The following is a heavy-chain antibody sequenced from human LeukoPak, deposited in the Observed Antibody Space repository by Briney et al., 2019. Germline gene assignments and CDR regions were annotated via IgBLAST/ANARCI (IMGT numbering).Heavy chain of an antibody. CDR1: GGSFSGYY. Sequence: SKTLSLTCAVYGGSFSGYYWSWIRQPPGKGLEWIGEINHSGSTNYNASLKGRVTISVDTSKNLFSLKLSSVTAADTSVYYCARGFGDYGANGGEEYDYWGQGTLVAVSS. CDR3: ARGFGDYGANGGEEYDY. CDR2: INHSGST. V-gene: IGHV4-34*01. J-gene: IGHJ4*02. D-gene: IGHD4-17*01.